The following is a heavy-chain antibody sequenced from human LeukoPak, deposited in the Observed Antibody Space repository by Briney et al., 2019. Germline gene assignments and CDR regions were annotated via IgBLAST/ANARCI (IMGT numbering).Heavy chain of an antibody. CDR2: IYHSGST. J-gene: IGHJ3*02. CDR1: GGSISSGGYY. V-gene: IGHV4-30-2*01. D-gene: IGHD6-13*01. CDR3: ARDSNGWYSSSRGAFDI. Sequence: PSETLSLTCTVSGGSISSGGYYWSWIRQPPGKGLEWIGYIYHSGSTYYNPSLKSRVTISVDRSKNQFSLKLSSVTAADTAVYYCARDSNGWYSSSRGAFDIWGQGTMVTVSS.